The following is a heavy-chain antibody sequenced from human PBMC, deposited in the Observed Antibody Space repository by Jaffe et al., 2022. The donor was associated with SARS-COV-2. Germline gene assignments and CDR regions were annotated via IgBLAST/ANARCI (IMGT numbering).Heavy chain of an antibody. CDR1: GGTFSSYT. J-gene: IGHJ6*02. CDR3: AREPGLRSDYYYYGMDV. Sequence: QVQLVQSGAEVKKPGSSVKVSCKASGGTFSSYTISWVRQAPGQGLEWMGRIIPILGIANYAQKFQGRVTITADKSTSTAYMELSSLRSEDTAVYYCAREPGLRSDYYYYGMDVWGQGTTVTVSS. V-gene: IGHV1-69*08. CDR2: IIPILGIA. D-gene: IGHD4-17*01.